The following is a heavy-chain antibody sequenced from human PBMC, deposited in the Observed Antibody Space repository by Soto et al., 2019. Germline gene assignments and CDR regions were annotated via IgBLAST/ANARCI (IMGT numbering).Heavy chain of an antibody. CDR1: GFTFSSYA. D-gene: IGHD5-12*01. CDR2: ISYDGSNK. J-gene: IGHJ4*02. Sequence: QVQLVESGGGVVQPGRSLRLSCAASGFTFSSYAMHWVRQAPGKGLEWVAVISYDGSNKYYADSVKGRFTISRDNSKNTLYLQMNSLRAEDTAVYYCARGRDGYNRYYFDYWGQGTLVTVSS. V-gene: IGHV3-30-3*01. CDR3: ARGRDGYNRYYFDY.